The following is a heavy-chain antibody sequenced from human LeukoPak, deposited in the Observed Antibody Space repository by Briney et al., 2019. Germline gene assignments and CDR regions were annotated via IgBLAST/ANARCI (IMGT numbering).Heavy chain of an antibody. D-gene: IGHD3-22*01. V-gene: IGHV3-23*01. J-gene: IGHJ4*02. CDR2: ISGSGGST. Sequence: GGSLRLSCAASGFTFSSYAMSWVRRAPGKGLEWVSAISGSGGSTYYADSVKGRFTISRDNSKNTLYLQMNSLRAEDTAVYYCAKGDYYDSSGYHPPDYWGQGTLVTVSS. CDR1: GFTFSSYA. CDR3: AKGDYYDSSGYHPPDY.